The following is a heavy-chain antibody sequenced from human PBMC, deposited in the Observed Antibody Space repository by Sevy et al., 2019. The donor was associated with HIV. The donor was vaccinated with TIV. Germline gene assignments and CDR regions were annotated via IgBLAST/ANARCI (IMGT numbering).Heavy chain of an antibody. D-gene: IGHD3-16*01. CDR3: AKDDGYTVNEDPGY. J-gene: IGHJ4*02. V-gene: IGHV3-30*04. Sequence: GGSLRLSCAASGFTFSTYAMHWVRQAPGKGLEWVAVISYDGDTKYYADSVKGRFTISRDNPKNTLYVQMNSLRPEDTAVYYWAKDDGYTVNEDPGYWGQGTLVTVSA. CDR2: ISYDGDTK. CDR1: GFTFSTYA.